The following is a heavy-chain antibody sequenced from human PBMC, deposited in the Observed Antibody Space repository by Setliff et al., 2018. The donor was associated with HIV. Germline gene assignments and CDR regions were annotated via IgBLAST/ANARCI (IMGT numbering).Heavy chain of an antibody. CDR2: INHSGKT. V-gene: IGHV4-39*01. CDR3: ARQMTIPGVAVTPVDY. Sequence: PSETLSLTCTVSGGSISTSRYYWGWIRQPPGKGLEWTGDINHSGKTNYNRSLKSRVTISLDTSKNQFSLKLTSVTAADTAVYYCARQMTIPGVAVTPVDYWGQGALVTVSS. J-gene: IGHJ4*02. CDR1: GGSISTSRYY. D-gene: IGHD3-3*01.